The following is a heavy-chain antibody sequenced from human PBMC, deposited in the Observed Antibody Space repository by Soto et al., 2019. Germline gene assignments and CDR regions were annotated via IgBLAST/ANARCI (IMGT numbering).Heavy chain of an antibody. CDR1: GGSFSGYY. CDR3: ASPRWNYIY. CDR2: MNDSGST. J-gene: IGHJ4*02. V-gene: IGHV4-34*01. D-gene: IGHD1-7*01. Sequence: QVQLQQWGAGLLKPSETLSLTCAVAGGSFSGYYWSWIRQPPGKGLEWIGEMNDSGSTKYNASLESRVAISVAPSKGHFSLTLTSVTAADTAVYYCASPRWNYIYWGQGTLVAVSS.